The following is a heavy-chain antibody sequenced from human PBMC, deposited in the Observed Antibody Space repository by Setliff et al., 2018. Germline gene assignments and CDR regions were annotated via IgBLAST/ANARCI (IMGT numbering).Heavy chain of an antibody. Sequence: SETLSLTCTVSGGSISSSSYYWVWIRQPPGKGLAWIGNIFYSGSTYYNPSLKSRVTISIDTSKNQFSLKLSSVTAADTAVYFCASTTDGYSYDYWGQGTLVTAPQ. V-gene: IGHV4-39*07. J-gene: IGHJ4*02. CDR3: ASTTDGYSYDY. CDR2: IFYSGST. CDR1: GGSISSSSYY. D-gene: IGHD3-22*01.